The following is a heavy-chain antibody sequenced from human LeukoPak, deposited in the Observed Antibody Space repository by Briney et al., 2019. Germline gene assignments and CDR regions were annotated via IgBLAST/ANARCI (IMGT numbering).Heavy chain of an antibody. D-gene: IGHD1-26*01. CDR1: GFTFSTYW. V-gene: IGHV3-23*01. CDR3: AKPSGRHPNYDFDH. Sequence: GGSLRLSCVVSGFTFSTYWMSWVRQAPGKGLEWVSAISDSGRETFYTDSVKGRFTISRDNSKNTLYLEMNSLRAEDTAVYYCAKPSGRHPNYDFDHWGQGTLVTVSS. J-gene: IGHJ4*02. CDR2: ISDSGRET.